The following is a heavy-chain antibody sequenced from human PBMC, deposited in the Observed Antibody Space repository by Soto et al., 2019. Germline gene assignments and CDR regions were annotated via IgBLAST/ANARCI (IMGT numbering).Heavy chain of an antibody. CDR3: VRDGLDYYDTERLYFDN. Sequence: GGSLRLSCAASGFNFLTYSLSWVRQAPGKGLEWVASVSSSAVYVDYADSMKGRFTISRDNAKNLLHLQMTSLRAEDTATYHCVRDGLDYYDTERLYFDNWGQGTLVTVSS. D-gene: IGHD3-22*01. CDR1: GFNFLTYS. J-gene: IGHJ4*02. CDR2: VSSSAVYV. V-gene: IGHV3-21*01.